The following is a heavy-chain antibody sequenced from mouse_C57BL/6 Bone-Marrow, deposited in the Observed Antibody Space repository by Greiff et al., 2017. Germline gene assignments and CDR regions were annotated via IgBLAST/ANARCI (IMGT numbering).Heavy chain of an antibody. CDR3: ARGELRLQQSFDY. Sequence: QVQLQQPGAELVKPGASVKMSCKASGYTFTSYWITWVKQRPGQGLEWIGDIYPASGSTNYNEKFKRKATLTVDTSSSTDYMPRSSLTSEDSAAYECARGELRLQQSFDYWGQGTTLTVSS. J-gene: IGHJ2*01. V-gene: IGHV1-55*01. CDR1: GYTFTSYW. CDR2: IYPASGST. D-gene: IGHD2-4*01.